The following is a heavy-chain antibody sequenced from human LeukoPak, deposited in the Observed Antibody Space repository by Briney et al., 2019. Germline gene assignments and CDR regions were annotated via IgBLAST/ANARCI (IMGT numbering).Heavy chain of an antibody. J-gene: IGHJ6*03. CDR1: GGSISSYY. CDR3: ARRRDSDYYYDSSGLGDYYYYMDV. V-gene: IGHV4-59*12. D-gene: IGHD3-22*01. CDR2: IYYSGST. Sequence: SETLSLTCTVSGGSISSYYWSWIRQPPGKGLEWIGYIYYSGSTNYNPSLKSRVTISVDTSKNQFSLKLSSVTAADTAVYYCARRRDSDYYYDSSGLGDYYYYMDVWGKGTTVTISS.